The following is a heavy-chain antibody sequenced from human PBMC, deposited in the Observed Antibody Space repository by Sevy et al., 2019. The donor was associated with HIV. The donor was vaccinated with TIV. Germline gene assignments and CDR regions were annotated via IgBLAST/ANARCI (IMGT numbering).Heavy chain of an antibody. V-gene: IGHV3-23*01. CDR2: ISGSGGSGDKT. J-gene: IGHJ4*02. Sequence: GGSLRLSCAASGFTFSSYAMNWVRQAPGKGLEWVSGISGSGGSGDKTNYANSVKGRFTISGDDSKNSLYLQLNSLRAEDTALYYGARKYDSSGYFDYWGQGTLVTVSS. CDR1: GFTFSSYA. D-gene: IGHD3-22*01. CDR3: ARKYDSSGYFDY.